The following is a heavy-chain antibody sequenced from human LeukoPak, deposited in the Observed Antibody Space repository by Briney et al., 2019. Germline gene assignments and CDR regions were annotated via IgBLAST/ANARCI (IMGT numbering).Heavy chain of an antibody. CDR3: ARPKDYYDSSGYSSQGYYFDY. CDR1: GFTFSSYA. Sequence: PGGSLRLSCAASGFTFSSYAMHWVRQAPGKGLEWVAVISYDGSNKYYADSVKGRFTISRDNSKNTLYLQMNSLRAEDTAVYYCARPKDYYDSSGYSSQGYYFDYWGQGTLVTVSS. D-gene: IGHD3-22*01. J-gene: IGHJ4*02. CDR2: ISYDGSNK. V-gene: IGHV3-30-3*01.